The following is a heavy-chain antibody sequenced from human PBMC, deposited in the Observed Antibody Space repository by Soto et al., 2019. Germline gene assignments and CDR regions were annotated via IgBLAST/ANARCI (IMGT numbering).Heavy chain of an antibody. CDR3: AKADGEQWLVHHLDN. D-gene: IGHD6-19*01. J-gene: IGHJ4*02. V-gene: IGHV3-23*01. CDR2: ISCWGGSA. CDR1: GFNFKKFA. Sequence: EVQRLVAGGGVVHPGGSLRLSCVASGFNFKKFAMAWVRHAPGEGLGWVSGISCWGGSASYADSVNGRFSNARDDSKNTLSLQMNSLTVEDTAQYYCAKADGEQWLVHHLDNCGQGNLGTV.